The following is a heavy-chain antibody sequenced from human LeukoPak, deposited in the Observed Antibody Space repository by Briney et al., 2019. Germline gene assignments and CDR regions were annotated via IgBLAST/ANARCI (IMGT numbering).Heavy chain of an antibody. Sequence: GGSLRLSCAASGFTFSSYGMHWVRQAPGKGLAWVAGIWYDGSNKYYAHSVKGRFTISRDNSKNTLYLQMNSLRAEDTAVYYCAKDSDTNSDGYNSFDYWGQGTLVTVSS. CDR2: IWYDGSNK. CDR1: GFTFSSYG. V-gene: IGHV3-33*06. J-gene: IGHJ4*02. CDR3: AKDSDTNSDGYNSFDY. D-gene: IGHD5-24*01.